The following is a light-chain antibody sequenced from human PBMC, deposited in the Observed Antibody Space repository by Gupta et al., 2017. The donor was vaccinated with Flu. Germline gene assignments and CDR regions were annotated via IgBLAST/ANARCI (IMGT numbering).Light chain of an antibody. CDR1: QSVLYSSNINND. CDR3: QQHCSSPFT. J-gene: IGKJ4*01. Sequence: SLGERATSNWKSSQSVLYSSNINNDLAWYQQKTARHPKRLIFCAATRGAGGPARFSGSGAGTEFSTTTSSLQEEDVAVDYCQQHCSSPFTFGRGTKVDIK. V-gene: IGKV4-1*01. CDR2: CAA.